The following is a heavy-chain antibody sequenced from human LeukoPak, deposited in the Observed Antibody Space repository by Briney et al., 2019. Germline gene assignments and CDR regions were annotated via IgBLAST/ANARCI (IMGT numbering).Heavy chain of an antibody. J-gene: IGHJ3*02. CDR1: GVSITNSNYY. CDR3: ARLPFYDVLSGYPRGAFDI. V-gene: IGHV4-39*01. D-gene: IGHD3-3*01. CDR2: IYYTGIT. Sequence: SETLSLTCTVSGVSITNSNYYWGWIRQPPGKGLECIGGIYYTGITYSNPSLKSRVTMSVDTSKSQISLRLSSVTAADTAVYYCARLPFYDVLSGYPRGAFDIWGQGTVVTVSS.